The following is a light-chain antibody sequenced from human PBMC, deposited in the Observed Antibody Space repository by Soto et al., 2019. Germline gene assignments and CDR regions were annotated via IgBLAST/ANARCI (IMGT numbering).Light chain of an antibody. CDR2: DAS. CDR3: QQYNSYWT. Sequence: DIQMTQSPSTLSASVGDRVTITCRASQSISSWLAWYQQKPGKAPKLLIYDASSFESGVPSRFSGSGSGTEFPLAVNSLQPDDFANSDCQQYNSYWTFGQGTQVEIK. V-gene: IGKV1-5*01. CDR1: QSISSW. J-gene: IGKJ1*01.